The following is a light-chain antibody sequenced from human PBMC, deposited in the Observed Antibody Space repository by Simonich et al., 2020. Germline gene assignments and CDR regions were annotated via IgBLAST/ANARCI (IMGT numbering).Light chain of an antibody. CDR3: QQYFSTPPYT. J-gene: IGKJ2*01. CDR2: CAS. V-gene: IGKV4-1*01. CDR1: QSVLYSSNNKNY. Sequence: DIVMTQSPDSLAVSLGERATINCKSSQSVLYSSNNKNYLAWYQQKPGQPPKLLIYCASTREAGVPDRFRGSGSGTDCTLTNSSLQAEDVAVYYCQQYFSTPPYTFGQGTKLEIK.